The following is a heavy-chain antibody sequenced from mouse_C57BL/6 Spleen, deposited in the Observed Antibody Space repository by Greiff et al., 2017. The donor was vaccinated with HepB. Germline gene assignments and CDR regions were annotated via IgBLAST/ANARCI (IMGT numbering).Heavy chain of an antibody. Sequence: EVKLVESGEGLVKPGGSLKLSCAASGFTFSSYAMSWVRQTPEKRLEWVAYISSGGDYIYYADTVKGRFTISRDNARNTLYLQMSSLKSEDTAMYYCTRDGGTYYVSSYGAWFAYWGQGTLVTVSA. V-gene: IGHV5-9-1*02. J-gene: IGHJ3*01. D-gene: IGHD1-1*01. CDR3: TRDGGTYYVSSYGAWFAY. CDR2: ISSGGDYI. CDR1: GFTFSSYA.